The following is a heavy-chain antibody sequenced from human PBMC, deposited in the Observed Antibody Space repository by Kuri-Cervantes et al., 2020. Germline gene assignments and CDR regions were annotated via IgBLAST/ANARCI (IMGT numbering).Heavy chain of an antibody. J-gene: IGHJ4*02. V-gene: IGHV3-7*01. D-gene: IGHD4-17*01. Sequence: GGSLRLTCAASGFTFSSYWMSWVRQAPGKGLEWVANIKQDGSEKYYVDSVKGRFTISRDNSKNTLYLQMNSLRAEDTAVYYCAKEGEDYGYYWGQGTLVTVSS. CDR3: AKEGEDYGYY. CDR1: GFTFSSYW. CDR2: IKQDGSEK.